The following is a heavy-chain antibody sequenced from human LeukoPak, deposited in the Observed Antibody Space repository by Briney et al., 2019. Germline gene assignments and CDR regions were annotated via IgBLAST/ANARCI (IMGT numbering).Heavy chain of an antibody. Sequence: GGSLRLSCAASGLTFNSYGMQWVRQAPGRGLEWVAFIRYDGSNKYYADSVKGRFTISRDNFKNTVDLQVSGLKEEDTAVYYCARDWGQRGVGATLANWGQGTLVIVSS. D-gene: IGHD1-26*01. CDR1: GLTFNSYG. V-gene: IGHV3-30*02. CDR3: ARDWGQRGVGATLAN. CDR2: IRYDGSNK. J-gene: IGHJ4*02.